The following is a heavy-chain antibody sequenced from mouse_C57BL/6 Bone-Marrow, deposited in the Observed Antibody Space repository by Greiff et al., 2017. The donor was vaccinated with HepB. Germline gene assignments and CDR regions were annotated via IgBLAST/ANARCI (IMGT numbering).Heavy chain of an antibody. CDR3: ARSWYGYPYAMDY. V-gene: IGHV1-52*01. CDR1: GYTFTSYW. J-gene: IGHJ4*01. CDR2: IDPSDSDT. D-gene: IGHD2-2*01. Sequence: QVQLQQPGAELVRPGSSVKLSCKASGYTFTSYWMHWVKQRPIQGLEWIGNIDPSDSDTHYNQKFKDKATLTVDKSSSTAYMQLSSLTSEDSAVYYCARSWYGYPYAMDYWGQGTSVTVSS.